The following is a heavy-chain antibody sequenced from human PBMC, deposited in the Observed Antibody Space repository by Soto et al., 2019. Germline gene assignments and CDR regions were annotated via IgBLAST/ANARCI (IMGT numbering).Heavy chain of an antibody. J-gene: IGHJ4*02. V-gene: IGHV3-48*03. Sequence: QSGGSLRLSCTASGFPFSNYEMNWVRQAPGKGLEWVSYISSGGTNKFYADSLRGRVSVSRDNHKNSLILEMDRLTVEDTAIYYCVGDVHLDYRGMGPLVTVSS. D-gene: IGHD1-1*01. CDR1: GFPFSNYE. CDR3: VGDVHLDY. CDR2: ISSGGTNK.